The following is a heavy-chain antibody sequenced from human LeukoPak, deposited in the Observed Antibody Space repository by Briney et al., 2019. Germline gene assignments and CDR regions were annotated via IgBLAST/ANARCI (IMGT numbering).Heavy chain of an antibody. CDR1: GGSISSYY. Sequence: SETLSLTCTVSGGSISSYYWSWIRQPPGKGLEWNGYIYYSWSSNYNPSLKIRVTISVDTSKNQFSLKLSSVTAADTAVYYCARDQGRWLVRTFDYWGQGTLVTVSS. J-gene: IGHJ4*02. D-gene: IGHD6-19*01. V-gene: IGHV4-59*01. CDR2: IYYSWSS. CDR3: ARDQGRWLVRTFDY.